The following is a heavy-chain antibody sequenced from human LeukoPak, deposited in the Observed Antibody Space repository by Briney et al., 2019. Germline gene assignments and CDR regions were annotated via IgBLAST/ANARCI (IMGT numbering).Heavy chain of an antibody. CDR2: INQDGSEK. CDR1: GFAVSGYW. V-gene: IGHV3-7*01. Sequence: GGSLRLSCAVSGFAVSGYWMSWVRQGPGKGLEWVANINQDGSEKYYVDSVKGRFTISRDNAENSLFLQMSSLRVEDTAVYYCAREWQGGIAAAGTRIEGDYWGQGTPVAVSS. CDR3: AREWQGGIAAAGTRIEGDY. D-gene: IGHD6-13*01. J-gene: IGHJ4*02.